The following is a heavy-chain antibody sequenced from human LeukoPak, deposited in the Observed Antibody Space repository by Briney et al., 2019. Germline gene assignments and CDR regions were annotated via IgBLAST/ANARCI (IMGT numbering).Heavy chain of an antibody. CDR2: MNPNSGGT. V-gene: IGHV1-2*02. CDR3: APRRVAADKGFDY. CDR1: GYTFTDYY. Sequence: ASVKVSCKASGYTFTDYYMHWMRQAPGQGPEWMGWMNPNSGGTNYAQKFQGRVTMTRDTYITTAYMELSSLRSDDTAVYYCAPRRVAADKGFDYWGQGTLVTVSS. D-gene: IGHD6-19*01. J-gene: IGHJ4*02.